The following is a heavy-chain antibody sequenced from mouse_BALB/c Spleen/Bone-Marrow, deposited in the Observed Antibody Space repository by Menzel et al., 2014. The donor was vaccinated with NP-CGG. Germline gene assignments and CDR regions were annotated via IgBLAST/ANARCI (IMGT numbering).Heavy chain of an antibody. V-gene: IGHV1-74*01. CDR2: IHPSGGGT. J-gene: IGHJ3*01. Sequence: QVKLQQSGAELVRPGASVKLSCKASGYSFTSYWMNWVKQRPGQGLEWIGRIHPSGGGTRLNQNFKNKATLTVDKSSSTAYMQLSSPTSEASPVYYSARSRGEGYGGHRTPITVSA. CDR3: ARSRGEGY. CDR1: GYSFTSYW.